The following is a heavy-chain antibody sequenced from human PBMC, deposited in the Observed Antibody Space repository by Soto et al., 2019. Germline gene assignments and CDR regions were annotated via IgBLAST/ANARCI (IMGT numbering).Heavy chain of an antibody. D-gene: IGHD3-10*01. Sequence: TSETLSLTCTVSGGSISSYYWSWIRQPPGKGLEWIGYIYYSGSTNYNPSLKSRVTISVDTSKNQFSLKLSSVTAADTAVYYCAREYYYGSGGNAFDIWGQGTMVTVSS. CDR1: GGSISSYY. V-gene: IGHV4-59*01. J-gene: IGHJ3*02. CDR3: AREYYYGSGGNAFDI. CDR2: IYYSGST.